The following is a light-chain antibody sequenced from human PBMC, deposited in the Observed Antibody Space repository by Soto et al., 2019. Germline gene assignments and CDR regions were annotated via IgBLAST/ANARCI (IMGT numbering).Light chain of an antibody. CDR2: DAS. V-gene: IGKV1-5*01. CDR3: QQYNSYWWT. Sequence: DIQMTQSPSTLSASVGDRVTITCRASQSISSWLAWYQQKPGKAPKLLIYDASSLESGVPSRFGGSGSGTEFTLTISSLQPDDFATYYCQQYNSYWWTFGQGTKVEIK. J-gene: IGKJ1*01. CDR1: QSISSW.